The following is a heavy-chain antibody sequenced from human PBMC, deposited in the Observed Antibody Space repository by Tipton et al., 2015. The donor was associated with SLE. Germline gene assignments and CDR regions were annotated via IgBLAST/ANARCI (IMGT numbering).Heavy chain of an antibody. CDR2: IYYSGST. Sequence: GLVKPSETLSLTCSVSGGSISSHYWSWIRQPPGKGLDWIGYIYYSGSTNYNPSLKSRVTISVDTSNNQFSLKVNSVTAADAAVYYCARETRVEATFSKYNRFDPWGQGTLVTVSS. J-gene: IGHJ5*02. D-gene: IGHD1-26*01. V-gene: IGHV4-59*11. CDR1: GGSISSHY. CDR3: ARETRVEATFSKYNRFDP.